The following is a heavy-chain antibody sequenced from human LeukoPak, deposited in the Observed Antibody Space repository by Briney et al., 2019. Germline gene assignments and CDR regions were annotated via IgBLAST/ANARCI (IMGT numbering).Heavy chain of an antibody. D-gene: IGHD3-22*01. CDR2: ISGSGGST. Sequence: PGGSLRLSCAASGFTFSSYAMSWVRQAPGKGLEWVSAISGSGGSTYYADSVKGRFTISRDNSKNTLYLQMNSLRAEDTAVYYCAKGSIYYGSSGYFDYWGQGTLVTVSS. V-gene: IGHV3-23*01. CDR1: GFTFSSYA. J-gene: IGHJ4*02. CDR3: AKGSIYYGSSGYFDY.